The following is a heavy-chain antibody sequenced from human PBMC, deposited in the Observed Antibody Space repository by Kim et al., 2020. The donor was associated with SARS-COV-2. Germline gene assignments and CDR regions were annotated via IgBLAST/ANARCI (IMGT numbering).Heavy chain of an antibody. CDR3: ARASYYYGWFDP. Sequence: YAQKCHGGVTITRDTSTRTVYMELSSLRSEDTAVYYCARASYYYGWFDPWGQGTLVTVSS. V-gene: IGHV1-46*03. J-gene: IGHJ5*02. D-gene: IGHD1-26*01.